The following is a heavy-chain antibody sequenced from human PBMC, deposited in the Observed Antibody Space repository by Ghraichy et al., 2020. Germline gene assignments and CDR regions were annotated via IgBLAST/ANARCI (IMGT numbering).Heavy chain of an antibody. Sequence: GGSLRLSCAASGFTFTNYGMHWVRQAPGKGLEWVAVISYDGSNKYYADSVKGRFTISRDNSKNTVYLQMNSLRVEDTAVYYCARWYYYDSSGSPDYWGQGTLVTVSS. V-gene: IGHV3-30*03. CDR1: GFTFTNYG. CDR2: ISYDGSNK. CDR3: ARWYYYDSSGSPDY. D-gene: IGHD3-22*01. J-gene: IGHJ4*02.